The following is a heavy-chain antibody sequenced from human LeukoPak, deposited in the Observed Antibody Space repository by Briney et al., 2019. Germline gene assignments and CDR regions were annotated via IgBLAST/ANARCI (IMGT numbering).Heavy chain of an antibody. D-gene: IGHD3-10*01. J-gene: IGHJ6*03. CDR2: ISSSSSYI. Sequence: PGGPLRLSCAASGFTFSSYSMNWVRQAPGKGLEWVSSISSSSSYIYYADSVKGRFTISRDNAKNSLYLQMNSLRAEDTAVYYCARDQVVRGVSGPNYYMDVWGKGTTVTVSS. CDR3: ARDQVVRGVSGPNYYMDV. CDR1: GFTFSSYS. V-gene: IGHV3-21*01.